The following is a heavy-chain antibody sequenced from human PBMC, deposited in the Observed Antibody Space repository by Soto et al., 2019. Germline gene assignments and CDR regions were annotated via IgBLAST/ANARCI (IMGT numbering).Heavy chain of an antibody. Sequence: GGSLRLACAASGFTFSNAWMSWVRQAPGKGLEWVGRIKSKTDGGTTDYAAPVKGRFTISRDDSKNTLYLQMNSLKTEDTAVYYCTLHVTIFGVVSDYWGQGTLVTVSS. CDR2: IKSKTDGGTT. J-gene: IGHJ4*02. CDR3: TLHVTIFGVVSDY. V-gene: IGHV3-15*01. D-gene: IGHD3-3*01. CDR1: GFTFSNAW.